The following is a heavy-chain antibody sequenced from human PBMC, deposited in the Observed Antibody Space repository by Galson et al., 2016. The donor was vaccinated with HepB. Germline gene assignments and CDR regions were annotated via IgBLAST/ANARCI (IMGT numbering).Heavy chain of an antibody. D-gene: IGHD6-13*01. CDR2: INYSGST. J-gene: IGHJ6*02. CDR1: GGSFSGYH. CDR3: ARGGLDEADWYRYNGLDV. V-gene: IGHV4-34*01. Sequence: SETLSLTCAVFGGSFSGYHWTWLRQPPGKGPEWVGEINYSGSTNYNQSLKSRVTISIDTSKNQFSLKLSSVTAADTAVYYCARGGLDEADWYRYNGLDVWGQGTTVFVSS.